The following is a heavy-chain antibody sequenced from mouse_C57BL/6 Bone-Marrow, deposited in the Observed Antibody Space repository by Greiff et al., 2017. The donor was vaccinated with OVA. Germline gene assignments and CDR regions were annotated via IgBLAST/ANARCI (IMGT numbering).Heavy chain of an antibody. D-gene: IGHD2-4*01. CDR2: ISDGGSYT. CDR1: GFTFSSYA. CDR3: ARDRGDYDSSWFAY. J-gene: IGHJ3*01. Sequence: EVHLVESGGGLVKPGGSLKLSCAASGFTFSSYAMSWVRQPPETRLEWVATISDGGSYTYYPDNVKGRFTISRDNAKNNLYLQMSHLKSEDTAMYYCARDRGDYDSSWFAYWGQGTLVTVSA. V-gene: IGHV5-4*01.